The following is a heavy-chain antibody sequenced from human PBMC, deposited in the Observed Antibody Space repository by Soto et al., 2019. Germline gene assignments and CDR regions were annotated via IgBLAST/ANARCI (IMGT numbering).Heavy chain of an antibody. CDR3: ARGVTVFGLVSRFWFDP. J-gene: IGHJ5*02. D-gene: IGHD3-3*01. CDR2: IYNSGIT. Sequence: SETLXLTCTVSGGSISRGYYSWSWVRQSPGKGLEWIGHIYNSGITYYNPSLKSRVVISIDTSRNQFSLRLNSLTAADRAVYFCARGVTVFGLVSRFWFDPWGQGTVVTVSS. CDR1: GGSISRGYYS. V-gene: IGHV4-30-4*01.